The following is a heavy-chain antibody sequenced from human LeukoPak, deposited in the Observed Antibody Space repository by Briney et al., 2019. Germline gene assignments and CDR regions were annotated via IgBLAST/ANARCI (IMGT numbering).Heavy chain of an antibody. J-gene: IGHJ5*02. Sequence: PGGSLRLSCAASGFTFSSYSMNWVRQAPGKGLEWVSSTSSSSSYIYYADSVKGRFTISRDNAKNSLYLQMNSLRAEDTAVYYCARVLAAAGSNWFDPWGQGTLVTVSS. CDR3: ARVLAAAGSNWFDP. D-gene: IGHD6-13*01. CDR1: GFTFSSYS. CDR2: TSSSSSYI. V-gene: IGHV3-21*01.